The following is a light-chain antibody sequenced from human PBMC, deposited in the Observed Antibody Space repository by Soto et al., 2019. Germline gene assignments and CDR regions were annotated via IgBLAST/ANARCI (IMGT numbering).Light chain of an antibody. J-gene: IGKJ5*01. CDR1: QSVSSY. V-gene: IGKV3-11*01. CDR3: QQRSNWPYT. CDR2: DAS. Sequence: EIVLTQSPATLSFSPGEKATLSCRASQSVSSYLAWYQQKPGQAPRLLIYDASNRATGIPARFGGSGSGTDFTLTISSLEPEDFAVYYCQQRSNWPYTFGQGTRLEIK.